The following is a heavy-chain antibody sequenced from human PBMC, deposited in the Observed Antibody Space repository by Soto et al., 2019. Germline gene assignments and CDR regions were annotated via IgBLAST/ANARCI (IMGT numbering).Heavy chain of an antibody. CDR1: GYTFTSYG. D-gene: IGHD6-13*01. CDR2: ISAYNGNT. CDR3: ARDPGIAAAGPYYGMDV. V-gene: IGHV1-18*04. J-gene: IGHJ6*02. Sequence: GASVRVSCKASGYTFTSYGISWVRQAPGQGLEWMGWISAYNGNTNYAQKLQGRVTMTTDTSTSTAYMELRSLRSDDTAVYYCARDPGIAAAGPYYGMDVWGQGTTVTAP.